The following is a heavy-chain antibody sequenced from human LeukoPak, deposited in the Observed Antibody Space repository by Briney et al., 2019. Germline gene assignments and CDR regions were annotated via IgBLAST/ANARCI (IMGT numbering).Heavy chain of an antibody. J-gene: IGHJ4*02. V-gene: IGHV3-21*01. CDR3: ARAGIVGPWRYFDY. D-gene: IGHD1-26*01. Sequence: VGSLRLSCAAYGFTFSSYSMNWVRQAPGKGLEWVSSISSSSSYIYYADSVKGRFTISRDNAKNSLYLQMNSLRAEDTAVYYCARAGIVGPWRYFDYWGQGTLVTVSS. CDR1: GFTFSSYS. CDR2: ISSSSSYI.